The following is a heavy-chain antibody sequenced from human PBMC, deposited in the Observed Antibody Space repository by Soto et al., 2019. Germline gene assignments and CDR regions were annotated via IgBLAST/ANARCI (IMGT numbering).Heavy chain of an antibody. V-gene: IGHV1-24*01. CDR1: GYTLTELS. Sequence: QVQLVQSGAEVKKPGASVKVSCKVSGYTLTELSMNWVRQAPGKGLEWMGRFDPEDGETIYAQKFQGRVTMTEDTSTDTAYMELSSLRSEDTAVYYCARSGYYTGGFNYYGMDVWGQGTTVTVSS. D-gene: IGHD3-3*01. J-gene: IGHJ6*02. CDR3: ARSGYYTGGFNYYGMDV. CDR2: FDPEDGET.